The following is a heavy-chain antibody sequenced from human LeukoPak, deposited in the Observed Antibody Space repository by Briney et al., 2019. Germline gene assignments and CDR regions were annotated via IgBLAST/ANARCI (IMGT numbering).Heavy chain of an antibody. Sequence: GGSLRLSCEASGFTFGTYGMTWVRQSPGKGLEWVSGITGSSTWTYYADSVRGRFTISRDNARNTLHLQMNNLTADDTAIYYCARELVSLGTGYYDLWGRGTLVTVSS. CDR3: ARELVSLGTGYYDL. D-gene: IGHD7-27*01. V-gene: IGHV3-23*01. CDR2: ITGSSTWT. CDR1: GFTFGTYG. J-gene: IGHJ2*01.